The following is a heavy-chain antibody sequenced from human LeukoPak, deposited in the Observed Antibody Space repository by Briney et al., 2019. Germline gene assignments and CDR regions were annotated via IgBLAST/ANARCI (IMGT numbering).Heavy chain of an antibody. Sequence: GGSLRLSCAASGFTFSRYWMHWVRQAPGKGLVWVSRINGDGSDISYADSVKGRFTISRDNAKNTVYLQVNSLRAEDTAVCYCARGSLGDGSLLIDYWGQGTLVTVSS. J-gene: IGHJ4*02. V-gene: IGHV3-74*01. CDR3: ARGSLGDGSLLIDY. CDR1: GFTFSRYW. CDR2: INGDGSDI. D-gene: IGHD1-26*01.